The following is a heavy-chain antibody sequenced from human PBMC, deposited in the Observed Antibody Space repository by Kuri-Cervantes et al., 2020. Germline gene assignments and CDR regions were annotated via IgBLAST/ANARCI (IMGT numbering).Heavy chain of an antibody. CDR1: GFTFSTYT. CDR2: ISSSSSTI. J-gene: IGHJ4*02. CDR3: ARGDDVLRYLDWPYYFDS. Sequence: GGSLRLSCAASGFTFSTYTMNWVRQAPGKGLEWVSFISSSSSTIYYADSVKGRFTTSRDNAKNSLYLQMNSLRAEDTALYYCARGDDVLRYLDWPYYFDSWGQGTLVTVSS. V-gene: IGHV3-48*01. D-gene: IGHD3-9*01.